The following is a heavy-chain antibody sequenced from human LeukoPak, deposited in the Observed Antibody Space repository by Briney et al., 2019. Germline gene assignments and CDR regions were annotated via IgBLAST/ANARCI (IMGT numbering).Heavy chain of an antibody. CDR3: STRGYCSSTSCYTIDY. Sequence: TGGSLRLSCAASGFTFSSYGMHWVRQAPGKGLEWVAFIRYDGSNKYYADSVKGRFTISRDNSKNTLYLQMNSLRAEDTVVYYCSTRGYCSSTSCYTIDYWGQGTLVTVSS. CDR2: IRYDGSNK. V-gene: IGHV3-30*02. CDR1: GFTFSSYG. J-gene: IGHJ4*02. D-gene: IGHD2-2*02.